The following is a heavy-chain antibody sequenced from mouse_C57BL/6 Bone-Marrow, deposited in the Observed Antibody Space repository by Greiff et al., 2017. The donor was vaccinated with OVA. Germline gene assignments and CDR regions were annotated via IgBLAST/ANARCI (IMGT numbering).Heavy chain of an antibody. D-gene: IGHD2-4*01. Sequence: QVQLQQSGAELVKPGASVKISCKASGYAFSSYWMNWVKQRPGKGLEWIGQIYPGVGDTNYNGKFKGKATLTADTSSSTAYMQLSSLTSEDSAVYFCARPELYDYDGYFDVWGTGTTVTVSS. CDR3: ARPELYDYDGYFDV. V-gene: IGHV1-80*01. CDR1: GYAFSSYW. J-gene: IGHJ1*03. CDR2: IYPGVGDT.